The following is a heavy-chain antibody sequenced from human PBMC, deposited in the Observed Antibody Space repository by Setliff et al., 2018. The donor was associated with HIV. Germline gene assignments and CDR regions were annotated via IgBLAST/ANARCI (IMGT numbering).Heavy chain of an antibody. Sequence: GESLKISCAASGFTFDDYTMHWVRQAPGKGLEWVSYISSSGSTIYYADSVKGRFTISRDNAKNSLYLQMNSLRAEDTAVYYCARDRIWQQSDHWGQGTLVTVSS. CDR3: ARDRIWQQSDH. D-gene: IGHD6-13*01. J-gene: IGHJ4*02. CDR1: GFTFDDYT. V-gene: IGHV3-48*03. CDR2: ISSSGSTI.